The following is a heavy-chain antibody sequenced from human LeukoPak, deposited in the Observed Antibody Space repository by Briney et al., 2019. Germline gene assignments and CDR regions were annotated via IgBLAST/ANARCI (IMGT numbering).Heavy chain of an antibody. D-gene: IGHD1-26*01. Sequence: SSETLSLTCTVSGDSISSYYWSWIRQPPGKGLEWIGYIYYSGSTNYNPSLKSRVTISVDTSKNQFSLKLSSVTAADTAVYCCARHRLLVGALDYWGQGTLVTVSS. V-gene: IGHV4-59*08. CDR2: IYYSGST. CDR1: GDSISSYY. CDR3: ARHRLLVGALDY. J-gene: IGHJ4*02.